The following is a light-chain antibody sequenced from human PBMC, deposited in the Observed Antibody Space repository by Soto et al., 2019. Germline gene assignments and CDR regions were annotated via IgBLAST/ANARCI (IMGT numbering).Light chain of an antibody. Sequence: QAVVTQPASVSGSPGQSITISCTGTSSDVGGYNYVSWYQQHPGKAPKLLIYDVTNRPPGVSDDRFSGSKSGNTASLTISGLQAEDEADYYCSSYTSRVVFGGGTKLTVL. CDR1: SSDVGGYNY. CDR2: DVT. CDR3: SSYTSRVV. V-gene: IGLV2-14*03. J-gene: IGLJ3*02.